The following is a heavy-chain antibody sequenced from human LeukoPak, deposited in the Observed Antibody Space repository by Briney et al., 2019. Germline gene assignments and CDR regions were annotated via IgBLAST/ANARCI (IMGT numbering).Heavy chain of an antibody. CDR3: ARVEYSSSLAFDP. CDR2: IYYSGST. Sequence: SETLSLTCTVSGGSISSYYWSWIRQPPGKGLEWIGYIYYSGSTNYNPSLKSRVTISVDTSKNQFSLKLSSVTAADTAVYYCARVEYSSSLAFDPWGQGTLVTVSS. J-gene: IGHJ5*02. V-gene: IGHV4-59*01. CDR1: GGSISSYY. D-gene: IGHD6-6*01.